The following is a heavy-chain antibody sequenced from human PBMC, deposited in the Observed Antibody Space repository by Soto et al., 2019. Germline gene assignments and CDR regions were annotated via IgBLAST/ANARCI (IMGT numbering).Heavy chain of an antibody. D-gene: IGHD3-10*01. J-gene: IGHJ5*02. Sequence: QVQLVQSGAEVKRPGASVTVSCRASGYTFNTFGINWVRQAPGQGLEWMGWISTYSGNTICAQQGQGRVTMTTDASTTTASMVLRRLPSHDTAVSYCARDPQLNLVRVVISDFYSWFDPWCQGTLVTVSS. V-gene: IGHV1-18*01. CDR2: ISTYSGNT. CDR1: GYTFNTFG. CDR3: ARDPQLNLVRVVISDFYSWFDP.